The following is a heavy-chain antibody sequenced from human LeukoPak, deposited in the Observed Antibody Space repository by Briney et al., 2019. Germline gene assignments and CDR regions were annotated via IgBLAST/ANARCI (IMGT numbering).Heavy chain of an antibody. CDR1: GGSISSGGYS. D-gene: IGHD3-10*01. V-gene: IGHV4-30-2*01. Sequence: PSETLSLTCAVSGGSISSGGYSWSWIRQPPGKGLEWIGYIYHSGSTYYNPSLKSRVTISVDRSKNQFSLKLSSVTAADTAVYYCAKTTVRGENYYYYYGMDVWGQGTTVTVS. CDR2: IYHSGST. CDR3: AKTTVRGENYYYYYGMDV. J-gene: IGHJ6*02.